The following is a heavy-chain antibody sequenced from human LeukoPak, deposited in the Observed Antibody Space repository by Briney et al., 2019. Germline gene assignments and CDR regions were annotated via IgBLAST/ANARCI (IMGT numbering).Heavy chain of an antibody. Sequence: SETLSLTCTVSGGSISSSSYYWGWIRQPPGKGLEWIGSIYYSGSTYYNPSLKSRVTISVDTSKNQFSLKLSSVTAADTAVYYCARDLPTLLPFDYWGQGTLVTVSS. V-gene: IGHV4-39*07. CDR3: ARDLPTLLPFDY. CDR1: GGSISSSSYY. D-gene: IGHD2-15*01. J-gene: IGHJ4*02. CDR2: IYYSGST.